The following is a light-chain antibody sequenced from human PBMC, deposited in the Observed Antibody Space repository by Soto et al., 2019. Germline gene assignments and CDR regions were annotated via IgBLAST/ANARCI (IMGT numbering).Light chain of an antibody. CDR3: QQRSSWPLLI. Sequence: EIVLTQSPATLSLSPGERATLSCRASQSVSNYLAWFQQKPGQAPRLLIYDASNRTTGIPARFSGSGSGTDFTLIISSLEPEDCAVYYCQQRSSWPLLICGGGTKVEI. CDR2: DAS. V-gene: IGKV3-11*01. CDR1: QSVSNY. J-gene: IGKJ4*01.